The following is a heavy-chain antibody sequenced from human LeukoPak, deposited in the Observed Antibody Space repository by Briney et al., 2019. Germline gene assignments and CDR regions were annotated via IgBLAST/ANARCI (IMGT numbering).Heavy chain of an antibody. Sequence: SETLSLTCTVSGGSISSSSFYWGWIRQPPGKGLEWIGSIYYSGNTYYNPSLKSRVTISVDTSKNQFSLKLSSVTAADTAVYYCARLNQGNRFDYWGQGTMVTVSS. D-gene: IGHD1-14*01. J-gene: IGHJ4*02. CDR1: GGSISSSSFY. CDR2: IYYSGNT. V-gene: IGHV4-39*01. CDR3: ARLNQGNRFDY.